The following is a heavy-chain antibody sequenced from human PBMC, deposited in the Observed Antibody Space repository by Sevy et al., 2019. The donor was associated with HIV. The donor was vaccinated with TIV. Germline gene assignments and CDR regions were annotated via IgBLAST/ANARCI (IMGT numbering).Heavy chain of an antibody. D-gene: IGHD3-22*01. J-gene: IGHJ1*01. CDR1: GFNLNNYA. Sequence: GSLIFTCKASGFNLNNYAMSWVRQGPGKGLEWVSTISGRGGRTYTSEYGRGRLTIYRDNSKRTVYLQMNSLRGHDAAIYYCAKDPYSSGEYFQKWGQGARVTVSS. CDR2: ISGRGGRT. CDR3: AKDPYSSGEYFQK. V-gene: IGHV3-23*01.